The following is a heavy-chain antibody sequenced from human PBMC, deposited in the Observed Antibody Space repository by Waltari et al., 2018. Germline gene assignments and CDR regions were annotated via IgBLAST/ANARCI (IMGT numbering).Heavy chain of an antibody. CDR3: ATVHLEWLFMAY. CDR2: ISSSSSTI. Sequence: EVQLVESGGGLVRPGGSLRLSCAASGFTFSSYSMNCVRQAPGKGLEWVSYISSSSSTIYYADSVKGRFTISRDNAKNSLYLQMNSLRAEDTAVYYCATVHLEWLFMAYWGQGTLVTVSS. D-gene: IGHD3-3*01. J-gene: IGHJ4*02. CDR1: GFTFSSYS. V-gene: IGHV3-48*01.